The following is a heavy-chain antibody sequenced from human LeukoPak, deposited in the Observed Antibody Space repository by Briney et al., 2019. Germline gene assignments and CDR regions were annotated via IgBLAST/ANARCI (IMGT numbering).Heavy chain of an antibody. CDR1: GSTFSSYW. J-gene: IGHJ4*02. V-gene: IGHV3-74*01. Sequence: GGSLRLSCAASGSTFSSYWMHWVRQAPGKGLVWVSRINSDGSSTSYADSVKGRFTISRDNAKNTLYLQMNSLRAEDTAVYYCAREPDYGDYFDYWGQGTLVTVSS. D-gene: IGHD4-17*01. CDR3: AREPDYGDYFDY. CDR2: INSDGSST.